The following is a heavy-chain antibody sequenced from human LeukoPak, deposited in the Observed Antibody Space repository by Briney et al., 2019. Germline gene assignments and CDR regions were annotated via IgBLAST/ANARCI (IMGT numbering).Heavy chain of an antibody. Sequence: PVGSLRLSCAASGFTFSSYGMHWVRQAPGKGLEWVAFIRYDGSNKYYADSVKGRFTISRDNSKNTLYLQMNSLRAEDTAVYYCAKIRGGYDFWSGYSYFDYWGQGTLVTVSS. J-gene: IGHJ4*02. D-gene: IGHD3-3*01. CDR2: IRYDGSNK. V-gene: IGHV3-30*02. CDR3: AKIRGGYDFWSGYSYFDY. CDR1: GFTFSSYG.